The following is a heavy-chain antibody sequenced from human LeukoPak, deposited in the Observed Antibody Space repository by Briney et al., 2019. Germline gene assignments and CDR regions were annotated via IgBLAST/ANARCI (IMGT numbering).Heavy chain of an antibody. CDR1: GGSLNSGAYY. Sequence: SETLTLTCPVSGGSLNSGAYYWTWIRQSPGKGLEWLGSIYYSWSTYYNPSLKSRVTISVDTSKNQVSLNLTSVTAADTAVYYCARAVEMSTIHPGFDFWGQGALVTVSS. V-gene: IGHV4-39*01. D-gene: IGHD5-24*01. J-gene: IGHJ4*02. CDR3: ARAVEMSTIHPGFDF. CDR2: IYYSWST.